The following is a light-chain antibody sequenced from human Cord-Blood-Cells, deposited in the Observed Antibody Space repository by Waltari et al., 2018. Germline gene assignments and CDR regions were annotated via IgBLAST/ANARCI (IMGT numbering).Light chain of an antibody. CDR3: CSYAGSYTYWV. CDR2: DVR. J-gene: IGLJ3*02. Sequence: QSALTQPPSVSGSPGQSVTISCTGTSSDVGGYNYVSWYQQHPGKAPKLMIYDVRKRPSGVPDRFSGSKSGNTASLTISGLQAEDEADYYCCSYAGSYTYWVFGGGTKLTVL. V-gene: IGLV2-11*01. CDR1: SSDVGGYNY.